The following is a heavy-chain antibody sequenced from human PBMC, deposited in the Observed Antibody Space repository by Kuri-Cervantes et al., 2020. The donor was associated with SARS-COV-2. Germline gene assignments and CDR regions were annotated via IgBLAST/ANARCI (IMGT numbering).Heavy chain of an antibody. V-gene: IGHV4-59*01. CDR3: AREYYYDSSGCYYTRYYYYYGMDV. CDR1: GGSISSYY. D-gene: IGHD3-22*01. J-gene: IGHJ6*02. Sequence: SETLSLTCTVSGGSISSYYWSWIRQPPGKGLEWIVYIYYSGSTNYNPSLKSRVTISVDTSKNQFSLKLSSVTAADTAVYYCAREYYYDSSGCYYTRYYYYYGMDVWGQGTTVTVSS. CDR2: IYYSGST.